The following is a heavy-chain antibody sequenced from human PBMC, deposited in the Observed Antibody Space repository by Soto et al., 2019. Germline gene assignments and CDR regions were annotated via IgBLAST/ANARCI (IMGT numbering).Heavy chain of an antibody. CDR1: GGTFSSYA. J-gene: IGHJ4*02. CDR3: ARDGGYDSSGYSGY. CDR2: ISAYNGNT. D-gene: IGHD3-22*01. Sequence: ASVKVSCKASGGTFSSYAISWVRQAPGQGLEWMGWISAYNGNTNYAQKLQGRVTMTTDTSTSTAYMELRSLRSDDTAVYYCARDGGYDSSGYSGYWGQGTLVTVSS. V-gene: IGHV1-18*01.